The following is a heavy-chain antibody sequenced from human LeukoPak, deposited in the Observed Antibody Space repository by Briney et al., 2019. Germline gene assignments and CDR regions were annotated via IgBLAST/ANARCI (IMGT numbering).Heavy chain of an antibody. V-gene: IGHV4-59*01. J-gene: IGHJ3*02. CDR1: GGSISSYY. D-gene: IGHD1-26*01. Sequence: PSETLSLTCTVSGGSISSYYWSWLRQPPGKGLEWIGYIYYSGSTNYNPSLKSRVTISVDTSKNQFSLKLSSVTAADTAVYYCARESTVVVGVDAFDIWGQGTMVTVSS. CDR2: IYYSGST. CDR3: ARESTVVVGVDAFDI.